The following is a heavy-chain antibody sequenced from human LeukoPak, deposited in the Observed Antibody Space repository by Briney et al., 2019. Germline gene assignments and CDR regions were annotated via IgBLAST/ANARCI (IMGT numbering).Heavy chain of an antibody. CDR1: GFTFSSYS. Sequence: PGGSLRLSCAASGFTFSSYSMNWVRQAPGKGLEWVANIKQDGSEKNYVDSVKGRFTISRDNAKNSLYLQVNSLRAEDTAVYYCARDRIAAAGAIVYWGQGALVTVSS. CDR3: ARDRIAAAGAIVY. V-gene: IGHV3-7*01. J-gene: IGHJ4*02. CDR2: IKQDGSEK. D-gene: IGHD6-13*01.